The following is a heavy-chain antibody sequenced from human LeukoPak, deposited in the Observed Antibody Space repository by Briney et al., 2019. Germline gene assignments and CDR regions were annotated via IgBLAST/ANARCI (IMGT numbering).Heavy chain of an antibody. J-gene: IGHJ3*02. CDR3: ARSILTGYYAFDI. Sequence: GGSLRLSCAASGFTFSNYWVHWVRQAPGKGLVWVSRINPDGSTINYADSVKGRFTISRDNAKNSLYLQMNSLRAEDTAVYHCARSILTGYYAFDIWGQGTMVTVSS. CDR1: GFTFSNYW. CDR2: INPDGSTI. V-gene: IGHV3-74*01. D-gene: IGHD3-9*01.